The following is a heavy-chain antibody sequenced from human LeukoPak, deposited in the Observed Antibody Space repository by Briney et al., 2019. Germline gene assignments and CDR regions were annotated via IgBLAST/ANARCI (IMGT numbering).Heavy chain of an antibody. CDR2: IIPIFGTT. CDR3: ASFSTTVVTPRARSDY. V-gene: IGHV1-69*01. CDR1: GGTFSNYA. Sequence: GSSVKVSCKASGGTFSNYAITWVRQAPGQGLEWMGGIIPIFGTTNYAQKFQGRVTITADESTSTAYMELSSLRSEDTAVYYCASFSTTVVTPRARSDYWGQGTLVTVSS. D-gene: IGHD4-23*01. J-gene: IGHJ4*02.